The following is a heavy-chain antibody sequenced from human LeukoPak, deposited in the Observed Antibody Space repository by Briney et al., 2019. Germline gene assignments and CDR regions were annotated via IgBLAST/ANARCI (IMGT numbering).Heavy chain of an antibody. CDR2: ISYDGSNK. J-gene: IGHJ4*02. CDR1: GFTFSSYA. V-gene: IGHV3-30-3*01. CDR3: ARDSDIVVVPAAIGRGFFDY. Sequence: GRSLRLSCAASGFTFSSYAMHWVRQAPGKGLEWVAVISYDGSNKYYADSVKGRFTISRDNSKNTLYLQMNSLRAEDTAVYYCARDSDIVVVPAAIGRGFFDYWGQGTLVTVSS. D-gene: IGHD2-2*01.